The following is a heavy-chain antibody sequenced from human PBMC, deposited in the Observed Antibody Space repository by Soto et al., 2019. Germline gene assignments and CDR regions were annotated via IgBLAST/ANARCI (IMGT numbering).Heavy chain of an antibody. D-gene: IGHD2-2*01. CDR1: GGSISSYY. CDR3: AKSGWGVVVPAVNWYFDL. J-gene: IGHJ2*01. Sequence: PSDTLSLTCTVSGGSISSYYWSWIRQPPGKGLEWIGYIYYSGSTNYNPSLKSRVTISRDNSKNTLYLQMNSLRAEDTAVYYCAKSGWGVVVPAVNWYFDLWGRGTLVTVSS. V-gene: IGHV4-59*12. CDR2: IYYSGST.